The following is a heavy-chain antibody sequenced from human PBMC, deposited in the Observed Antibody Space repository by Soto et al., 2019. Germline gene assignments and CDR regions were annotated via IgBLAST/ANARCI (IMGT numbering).Heavy chain of an antibody. D-gene: IGHD3-10*01. CDR3: ARDGAYGSGSYYKVHYYYGMDV. J-gene: IGHJ6*02. CDR2: IWYDGSNK. V-gene: IGHV3-33*01. CDR1: GFTFSSYG. Sequence: QVQLVESGGGVVQPGRSLRLSCAASGFTFSSYGMHWVRQAPGKGLEGVAVIWYDGSNKYYADSVKGRFTISRDNSKNTLYLQMNSLRAEDTAVYYCARDGAYGSGSYYKVHYYYGMDVWGQGTTVTVSS.